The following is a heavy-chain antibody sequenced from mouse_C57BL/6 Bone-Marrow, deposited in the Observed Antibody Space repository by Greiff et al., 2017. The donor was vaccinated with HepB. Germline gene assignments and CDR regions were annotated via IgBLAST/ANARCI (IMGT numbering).Heavy chain of an antibody. D-gene: IGHD2-5*01. V-gene: IGHV1-54*01. CDR1: GYAFTNYL. Sequence: QVQLQQSGAELVRPGTSVKVSCKASGYAFTNYLIEWVKQRPGQGLEWIGVINPGSGGTNYNEKFKGKATLTADKSSSTAYMQLSSLTSEDSAVYFCARGYYSNYLYAMDYWGQGTSVTVSS. CDR3: ARGYYSNYLYAMDY. J-gene: IGHJ4*01. CDR2: INPGSGGT.